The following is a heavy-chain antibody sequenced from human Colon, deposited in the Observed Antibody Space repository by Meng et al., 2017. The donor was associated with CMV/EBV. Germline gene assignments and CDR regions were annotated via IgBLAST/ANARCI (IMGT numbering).Heavy chain of an antibody. Sequence: GESLKISCTASGFSFITYSMNWVRQAPGKGLEWISSISSGGSYIFYADSAKGRFTISRDDAKNTLFLQMSSLTDGDTAVYFCARALIAVPGNIGLDIWGRGTMVTVSS. CDR1: GFSFITYS. CDR2: ISSGGSYI. CDR3: ARALIAVPGNIGLDI. D-gene: IGHD6-19*01. V-gene: IGHV3-21*06. J-gene: IGHJ3*02.